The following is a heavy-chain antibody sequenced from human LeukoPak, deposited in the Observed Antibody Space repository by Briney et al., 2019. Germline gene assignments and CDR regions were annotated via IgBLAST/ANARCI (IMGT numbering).Heavy chain of an antibody. CDR2: IFPGDSDT. J-gene: IGHJ5*02. D-gene: IGHD2-15*01. V-gene: IGHV5-51*01. CDR3: ARRGDCSGGSCYSSWFDP. Sequence: GESLKISCKGSGYSFTSYWIGWVRQMPGKGLGWMGIIFPGDSDTRYSPSFQGQVTISADKSISTAYLQWSSLKASDTAIYYCARRGDCSGGSCYSSWFDPWGQGTLVTVSS. CDR1: GYSFTSYW.